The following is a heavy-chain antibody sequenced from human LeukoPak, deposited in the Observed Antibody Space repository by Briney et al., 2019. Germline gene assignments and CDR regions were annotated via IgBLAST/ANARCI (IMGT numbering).Heavy chain of an antibody. V-gene: IGHV3-21*01. Sequence: GGSLRLSCAASGFTFSSYSMNWVRQAPGKGLEWVSSISSSSSYIYYADSVKGRFTISRGNAKNSLYLQMNSLRAEDTAVYYCARGDSSGWDYWGQGTLVTVSS. CDR1: GFTFSSYS. CDR2: ISSSSSYI. D-gene: IGHD6-25*01. CDR3: ARGDSSGWDY. J-gene: IGHJ4*02.